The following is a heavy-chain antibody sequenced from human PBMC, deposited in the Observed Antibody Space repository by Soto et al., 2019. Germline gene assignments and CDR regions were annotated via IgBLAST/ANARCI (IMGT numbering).Heavy chain of an antibody. J-gene: IGHJ4*02. CDR1: GGSFSGYY. CDR2: INHSGST. V-gene: IGHV4-34*01. D-gene: IGHD3-10*01. Sequence: SETLSLTCAVYGGSFSGYYWSWIRQPPGKGLEWIGEINHSGSTNYNLSLKSRVTISVDTSKNQFSLKLSSVTAADTAVYYCARGPYYAVWGQGTLVTVSS. CDR3: ARGPYYAV.